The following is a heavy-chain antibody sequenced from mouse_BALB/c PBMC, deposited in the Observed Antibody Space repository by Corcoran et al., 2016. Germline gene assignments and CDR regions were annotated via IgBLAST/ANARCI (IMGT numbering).Heavy chain of an antibody. D-gene: IGHD1-1*01. Sequence: QVTLKESGPGILQPSQTLSRTCSFSGFSLSPSGMGVGWIRQPSGKGLEWLAHSWWDDVKRYNPALKSRLTLAKATSSSQVFCKIASVDTADTATYYGDRIEDYYGSSGWFAYWGQGTLVTVSA. V-gene: IGHV8-8*01. CDR2: SWWDDVK. J-gene: IGHJ3*01. CDR3: DRIEDYYGSSGWFAY. CDR1: GFSLSPSGMG.